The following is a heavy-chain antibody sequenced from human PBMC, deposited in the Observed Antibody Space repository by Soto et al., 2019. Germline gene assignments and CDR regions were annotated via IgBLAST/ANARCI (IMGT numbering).Heavy chain of an antibody. Sequence: PGGSLRLSCAASGFTFSSYAMSWVRQAPGKGLEWVSAISGSGGSTYYADSVKGRFTISRDNSKNTLYLQMNSLRAEDTAVYYCAKYLGSGSYYAGIWAWGQGTLVTVSS. J-gene: IGHJ4*02. CDR1: GFTFSSYA. D-gene: IGHD3-10*01. CDR3: AKYLGSGSYYAGIWA. CDR2: ISGSGGST. V-gene: IGHV3-23*01.